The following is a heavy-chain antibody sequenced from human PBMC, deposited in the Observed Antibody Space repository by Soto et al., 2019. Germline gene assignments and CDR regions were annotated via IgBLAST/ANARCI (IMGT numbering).Heavy chain of an antibody. Sequence: PSQTLSLTCAISGDSVSSNSAAWNWIRQSPSRGLEWLGRTYYRSKWYNDYAVPVKSRITINPDTSKNQFSLQLNSVTPEDTAVYYCARDLESSSWYGGYYYYYGMDVWGQGTTVTVS. CDR2: TYYRSKWYN. D-gene: IGHD6-13*01. V-gene: IGHV6-1*01. J-gene: IGHJ6*02. CDR3: ARDLESSSWYGGYYYYYGMDV. CDR1: GDSVSSNSAA.